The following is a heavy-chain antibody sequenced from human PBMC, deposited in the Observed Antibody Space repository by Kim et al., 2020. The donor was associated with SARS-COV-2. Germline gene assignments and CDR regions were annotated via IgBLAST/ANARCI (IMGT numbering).Heavy chain of an antibody. D-gene: IGHD4-17*01. Sequence: GGSLRLSCAASGFTFSSYAMSWVRQAPGKGLEWVSAISGSGGSTYYADPVKGRFTITRDNSKNTLYLQMNSLRAEDTAVYYCAKVGDYGDNGFWFDPWGKGTLVTVSS. V-gene: IGHV3-23*01. J-gene: IGHJ5*02. CDR2: ISGSGGST. CDR1: GFTFSSYA. CDR3: AKVGDYGDNGFWFDP.